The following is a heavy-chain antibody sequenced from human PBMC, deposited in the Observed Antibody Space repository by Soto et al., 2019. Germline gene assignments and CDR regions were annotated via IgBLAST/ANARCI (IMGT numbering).Heavy chain of an antibody. Sequence: QVQLVQSGAEVRKPGSSVEVSCMASGSTFSSYTVNWVRQAPGQGLEWIGRIIPVLGVTHYARRFQGRVTNTADRARXTXYXXLTSLTSEDTAVYYCARRRYCGVDCYNKFYYGMDVWGQGTTVTVSS. J-gene: IGHJ6*02. V-gene: IGHV1-69*02. CDR1: GSTFSSYT. CDR2: IIPVLGVT. CDR3: ARRRYCGVDCYNKFYYGMDV. D-gene: IGHD2-21*02.